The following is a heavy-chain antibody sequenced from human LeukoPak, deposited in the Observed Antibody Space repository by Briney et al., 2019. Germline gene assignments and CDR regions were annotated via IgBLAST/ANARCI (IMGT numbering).Heavy chain of an antibody. J-gene: IGHJ4*02. D-gene: IGHD3-22*01. CDR2: FDPEDGET. V-gene: IGHV1-24*01. CDR3: ATAPRSPYDSSGFFDY. Sequence: EASVKVSCKVSGYTLTELSMHWVRQAPGKGLEWMGGFDPEDGETIYAQKFQGRVTMTEDTSTDTAYMELSSLRSEDMAVYYCATAPRSPYDSSGFFDYWGQGTLVTVSS. CDR1: GYTLTELS.